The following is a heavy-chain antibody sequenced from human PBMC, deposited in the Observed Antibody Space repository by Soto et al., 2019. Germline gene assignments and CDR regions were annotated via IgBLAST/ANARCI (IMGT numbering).Heavy chain of an antibody. CDR3: ARIPGYCTNGVCYTIMDV. CDR1: GGSFSGYY. J-gene: IGHJ6*03. D-gene: IGHD2-8*01. V-gene: IGHV4-34*01. Sequence: QVQLQQWGAGLLKPSETLSLTCAVYGGSFSGYYWSWIRQPPGKGLEWIGENNHSGSTNYNPSLKSRVTISVDTSMNQFSLKLSSVTAADTAVYYCARIPGYCTNGVCYTIMDVWGKGTTVTVSS. CDR2: NNHSGST.